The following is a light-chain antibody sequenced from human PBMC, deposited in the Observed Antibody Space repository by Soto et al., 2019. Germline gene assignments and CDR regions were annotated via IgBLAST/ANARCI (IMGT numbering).Light chain of an antibody. V-gene: IGKV3-20*01. J-gene: IGKJ4*01. CDR2: GAS. CDR1: QSVSSRD. CDR3: QQYGSSLT. Sequence: EIVLTQSPGTLSLSPGERATLSCRASQSVSSRDFAWYQQKPGQAPRLLIYGASSRATGIPDRFSGSGSGTDFTLTISRLEPEDFAVYYCQQYGSSLTVGGGTKVEIK.